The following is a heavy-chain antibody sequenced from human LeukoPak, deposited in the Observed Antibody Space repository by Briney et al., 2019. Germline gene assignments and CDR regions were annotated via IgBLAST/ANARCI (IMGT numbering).Heavy chain of an antibody. J-gene: IGHJ6*03. D-gene: IGHD3-10*01. CDR1: GFTVSSNY. V-gene: IGHV3-53*01. Sequence: GGSLRLSCAASGFTVSSNYMSWVRQAPGKGLEWVSVIYSGGSTYYADSVKGRFTISRDNSKNTLYLQMNSLRAEDTAVYYCARGGSSPYYYYMDVWGKGTTVTVSS. CDR3: ARGGSSPYYYYMDV. CDR2: IYSGGST.